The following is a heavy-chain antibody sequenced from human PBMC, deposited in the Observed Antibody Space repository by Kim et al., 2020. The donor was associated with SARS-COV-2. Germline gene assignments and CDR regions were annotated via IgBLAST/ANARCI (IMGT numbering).Heavy chain of an antibody. CDR1: GGSISSGGYY. CDR2: IYYSGST. Sequence: TLSLTCTVSGGSISSGGYYWSWIRQHPGKGLEWIGYIYYSGSTYYNPSLKSRVTISVDTSKNQFSLKLSSVTAADTAVYYCARGVWGHRYYYYYMDVWGKGTTVTVSS. J-gene: IGHJ6*03. V-gene: IGHV4-31*03. CDR3: ARGVWGHRYYYYYMDV. D-gene: IGHD3-16*01.